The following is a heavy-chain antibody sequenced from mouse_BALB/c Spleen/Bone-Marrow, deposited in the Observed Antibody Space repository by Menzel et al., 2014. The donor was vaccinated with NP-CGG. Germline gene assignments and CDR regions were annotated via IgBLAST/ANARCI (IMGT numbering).Heavy chain of an antibody. Sequence: EVQGVESGGGLVQPGGSLKLSCAASGFTFSSYTMSWVRQTPEKRLEWVAYISNGGDSTYYPDTVKGRFTISRDNAQNTLHVQVSSLKSEDTDMYLLLRHTYSFDHDRLVDVWGARTTVTDS. CDR3: LRHTYSFDHDRLVDV. CDR1: GFTFSSYT. J-gene: IGHJ1*01. D-gene: IGHD2-4*01. V-gene: IGHV5-12-2*01. CDR2: ISNGGDST.